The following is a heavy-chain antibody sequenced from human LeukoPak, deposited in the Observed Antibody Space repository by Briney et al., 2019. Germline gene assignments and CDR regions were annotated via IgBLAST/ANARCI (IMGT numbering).Heavy chain of an antibody. V-gene: IGHV1-2*02. D-gene: IGHD3-9*01. Sequence: ASVKVSCKASGYTFTGYYMHWVRHAPGQGLEWMGWINPNSGGTNYAQKFQGRVTMTRDTSISTAYMELSRLRSDDTAVYYCARGDILTGFPANWFDPWGQGTLVTVSS. J-gene: IGHJ5*02. CDR2: INPNSGGT. CDR3: ARGDILTGFPANWFDP. CDR1: GYTFTGYY.